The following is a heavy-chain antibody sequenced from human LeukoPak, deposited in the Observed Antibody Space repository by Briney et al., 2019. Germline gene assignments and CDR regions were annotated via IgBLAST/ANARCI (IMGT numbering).Heavy chain of an antibody. Sequence: GGTLRLSCAASGFIFRSYGMSWVRQAPGKGLEWVAFIRYDGSNKYYADSVKGRFTISRDNSKNTLYLQMNSLRAEDTAVYYCAKGPTYYYDSSGSNWFDPWGQGTLVTVSS. CDR3: AKGPTYYYDSSGSNWFDP. CDR1: GFIFRSYG. V-gene: IGHV3-30*02. J-gene: IGHJ5*02. CDR2: IRYDGSNK. D-gene: IGHD3-22*01.